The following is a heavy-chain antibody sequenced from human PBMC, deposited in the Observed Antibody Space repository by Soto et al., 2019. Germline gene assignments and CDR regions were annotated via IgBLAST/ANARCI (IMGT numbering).Heavy chain of an antibody. CDR1: GFTFSNNG. CDR2: ISSDGINK. Sequence: QVQLVESGGGAVQPGRSLRLSCAASGFTFSNNGIHWVRQAPGKGLEWVAVISSDGINKYYADSVKGRSTISRDNSKTPLFLQMNRLRVEDKAVYYCAMDLYGGSSRFDYWGQGTLVTVSS. CDR3: AMDLYGGSSRFDY. V-gene: IGHV3-30*03. J-gene: IGHJ4*02. D-gene: IGHD2-15*01.